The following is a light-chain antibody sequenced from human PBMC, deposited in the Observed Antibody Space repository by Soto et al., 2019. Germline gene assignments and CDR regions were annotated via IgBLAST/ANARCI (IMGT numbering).Light chain of an antibody. V-gene: IGKV3-20*01. CDR2: GAS. J-gene: IGKJ5*01. Sequence: EIVLTQSPCTLSLSPGERVTLSCRASQKISSRYLAWYLQKPGQAPRFLIYGASSRATGIPDRFSGSGSGTDFTLTISRLEPEDFAVYYCQQTCATPPITFGQGTRLEIK. CDR1: QKISSRY. CDR3: QQTCATPPIT.